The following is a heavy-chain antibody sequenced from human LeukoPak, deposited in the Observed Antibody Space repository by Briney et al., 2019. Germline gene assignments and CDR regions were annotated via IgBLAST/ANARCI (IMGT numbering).Heavy chain of an antibody. V-gene: IGHV3-23*01. CDR2: ITGSGGGT. D-gene: IGHD4-23*01. CDR3: AKRSDYGGNSNYFDY. J-gene: IGHJ4*02. Sequence: GGSLRLSCAGSGFTFSSYAMGWVRQAPGKGLEWVSAITGSGGGTYYADSVKGRFTISRDNSKNTLYLQMNSLRAEDTAVYYCAKRSDYGGNSNYFDYWGQGTLVTVSS. CDR1: GFTFSSYA.